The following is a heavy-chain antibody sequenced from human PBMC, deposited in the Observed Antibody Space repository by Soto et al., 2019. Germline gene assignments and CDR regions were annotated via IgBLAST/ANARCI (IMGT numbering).Heavy chain of an antibody. CDR3: ARGDIVVVPAASPRGWFDP. CDR1: GFTFSSYA. CDR2: ISYDGSNK. J-gene: IGHJ5*02. D-gene: IGHD2-2*01. V-gene: IGHV3-30-3*01. Sequence: GGSLRLSCAASGFTFSSYAMHWVRQAPGKGLEWVAVISYDGSNKYYADSVKGRSTISRDNSKNTLYPQMNSLRAEDTAVYYCARGDIVVVPAASPRGWFDPWGQGTLVTVSS.